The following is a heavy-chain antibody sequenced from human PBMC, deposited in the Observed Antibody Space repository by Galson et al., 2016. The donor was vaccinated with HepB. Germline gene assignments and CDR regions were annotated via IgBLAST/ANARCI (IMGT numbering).Heavy chain of an antibody. J-gene: IGHJ4*02. CDR1: GFSFSSYG. CDR3: AREGYDSRAYYKVNHFDY. D-gene: IGHD3-22*01. Sequence: SLRLSCAASGFSFSSYGIHWVRQAPGKGLEWVAVVSFHGSLQFYTDSVKGRFTVSRDNSKDTVYLQMSSLRAEDTAVYYCAREGYDSRAYYKVNHFDYWGQGTLVTVSP. CDR2: VSFHGSLQ. V-gene: IGHV3-30*03.